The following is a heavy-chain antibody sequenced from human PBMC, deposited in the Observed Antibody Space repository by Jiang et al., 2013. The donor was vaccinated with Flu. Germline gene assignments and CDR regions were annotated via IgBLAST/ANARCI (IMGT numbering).Heavy chain of an antibody. CDR2: IYTTGRT. V-gene: IGHV4-61*02. CDR3: ARGSGNYGSYGMDV. Sequence: PGLVKPSQTLSLTCAVSGASISSGSFYWSWIRQPAGKALEWIGRIYTTGRTNYNPSLKSRVIISIDASKNQFSLKLSSVTAAGTAVYYCARGSGNYGSYGMDVWGLGTTVTVSS. J-gene: IGHJ6*02. D-gene: IGHD1-26*01. CDR1: GASISSGSFY.